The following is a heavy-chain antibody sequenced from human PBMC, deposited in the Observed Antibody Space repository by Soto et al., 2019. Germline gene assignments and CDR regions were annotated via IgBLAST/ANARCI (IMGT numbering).Heavy chain of an antibody. J-gene: IGHJ4*02. V-gene: IGHV1-69*13. CDR1: GGTFSSYA. Sequence: ASVKVSCKASGGTFSSYAISWVRQAPGQGLEWMGGIIPIFGTANYAQKFQGRVTITADEPTSTAYMELSSLRSEDTAVYYCARGYDSSGYYSTYFDYWGQGTLVTVSS. CDR3: ARGYDSSGYYSTYFDY. D-gene: IGHD3-22*01. CDR2: IIPIFGTA.